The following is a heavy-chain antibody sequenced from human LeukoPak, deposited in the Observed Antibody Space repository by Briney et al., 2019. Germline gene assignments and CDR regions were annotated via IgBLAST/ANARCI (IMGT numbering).Heavy chain of an antibody. CDR2: VDPEGGET. D-gene: IGHD6-13*01. Sequence: GATVKISCKASGYTFTDYYMHWVQQAPGKGLEWVGRVDPEGGETMYAEKFQGSVTITAATSTSTVYMEVSRLRSDDTAVYYCARAAGSSWHYGMDVWGQGTTVTVSS. CDR1: GYTFTDYY. J-gene: IGHJ6*02. V-gene: IGHV1-69-2*01. CDR3: ARAAGSSWHYGMDV.